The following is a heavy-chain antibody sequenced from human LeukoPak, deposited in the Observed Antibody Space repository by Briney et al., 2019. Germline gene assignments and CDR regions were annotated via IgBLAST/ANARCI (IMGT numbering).Heavy chain of an antibody. V-gene: IGHV3-71*01. D-gene: IGHD3-22*01. Sequence: GGSLRLSCAASGFTVSSNYMSSVRQAPGKGLEWVGFIRSKPYGGTTEYAASVKGRFTISRDDSKSIAYLQMNSLSTGDTAVYYCTRYWYQVYYDSSGYYYPDYWGQGTLVTVSP. CDR2: IRSKPYGGTT. CDR3: TRYWYQVYYDSSGYYYPDY. CDR1: GFTVSSNY. J-gene: IGHJ4*02.